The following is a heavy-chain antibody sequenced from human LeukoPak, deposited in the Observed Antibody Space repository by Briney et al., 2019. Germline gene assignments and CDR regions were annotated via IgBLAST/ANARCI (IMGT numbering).Heavy chain of an antibody. D-gene: IGHD2-21*01. CDR2: IQNDASTE. V-gene: IGHV3-33*01. J-gene: IGHJ4*02. Sequence: GGCVILSCAASVFVFSHYCIDWVRHAPCKGREWVAAIQNDASTENFADSVKGRFTISRDNSKNTVFLQMNSLRVEDTAVYYCARELSQIVWGGLDYGGQGTLVSVSS. CDR1: VFVFSHYC. CDR3: ARELSQIVWGGLDY.